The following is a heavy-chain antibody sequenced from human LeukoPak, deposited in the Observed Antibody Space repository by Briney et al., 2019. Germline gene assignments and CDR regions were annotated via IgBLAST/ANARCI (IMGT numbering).Heavy chain of an antibody. J-gene: IGHJ5*02. Sequence: SETLSLTCGVSGGSMSSSSYYWGWIRQPPGKGLEWIGYIYYSGSTYYNPSLKSRVTISVDTSKNQFSLKLSSVTAADTAVYYCARAGHCSGGTCYPNTEFDPWGQGTLVTVSS. D-gene: IGHD2-15*01. CDR1: GGSMSSSSYY. V-gene: IGHV4-31*11. CDR2: IYYSGST. CDR3: ARAGHCSGGTCYPNTEFDP.